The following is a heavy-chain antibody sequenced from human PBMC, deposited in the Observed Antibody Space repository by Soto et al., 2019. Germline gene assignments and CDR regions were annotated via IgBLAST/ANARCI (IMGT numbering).Heavy chain of an antibody. J-gene: IGHJ6*03. CDR3: AGGQEAYYNYYSCMDV. CDR1: GFTFSSYW. Sequence: GGSLRLSCAASGFTFSSYWMSWVRQAPGKGLEWVANIKQDGSEKYYVDSVKGRFTISRDNAKNSLYLQMNSLRAEDTAVYYCAGGQEAYYNYYSCMDVWGKGTTVTVSS. V-gene: IGHV3-7*01. D-gene: IGHD3-10*01. CDR2: IKQDGSEK.